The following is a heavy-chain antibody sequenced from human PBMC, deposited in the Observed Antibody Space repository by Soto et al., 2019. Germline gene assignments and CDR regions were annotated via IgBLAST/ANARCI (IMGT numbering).Heavy chain of an antibody. CDR1: GFTVSSNY. J-gene: IGHJ5*02. CDR3: ARTPGPARACCFDP. Sequence: GGSLRLSCAASGFTVSSNYMSWVRQAPGKGLEWVSVIYSGGSTYYADSVKGRFTISRHNSKNTLYLQMNSLRAEDTAVYYCARTPGPARACCFDPWGQGTLVTVSS. V-gene: IGHV3-53*04. CDR2: IYSGGST.